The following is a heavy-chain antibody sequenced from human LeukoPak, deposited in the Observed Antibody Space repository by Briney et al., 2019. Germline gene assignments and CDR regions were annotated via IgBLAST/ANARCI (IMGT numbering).Heavy chain of an antibody. J-gene: IGHJ4*02. Sequence: KPGGSLRLSCAASGFTFSSYSMNWVRQAPGKGLEWVSSISSSSSYIYYADSVKGRFTISRDNAKNSLYLQMNSLRAEDTAVYYCAKGAHYYGSGSYFDYWGQGTLVTVSS. V-gene: IGHV3-21*04. D-gene: IGHD3-10*01. CDR3: AKGAHYYGSGSYFDY. CDR2: ISSSSSYI. CDR1: GFTFSSYS.